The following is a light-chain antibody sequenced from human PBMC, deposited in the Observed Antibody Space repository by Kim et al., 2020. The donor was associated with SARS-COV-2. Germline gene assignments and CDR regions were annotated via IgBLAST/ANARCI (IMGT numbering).Light chain of an antibody. CDR3: QSFDSRDRSFV. J-gene: IGLJ3*02. CDR1: SGSIAGYY. Sequence: VTIAGTGRSGSIAGYYVHWYQQRPGRAPTTVIYEDSQSASGVPDRFSGSIYSSSNAASLTISGLKTEDEADYDCQSFDSRDRSFVFGGGTKLTVL. CDR2: EDS. V-gene: IGLV6-57*02.